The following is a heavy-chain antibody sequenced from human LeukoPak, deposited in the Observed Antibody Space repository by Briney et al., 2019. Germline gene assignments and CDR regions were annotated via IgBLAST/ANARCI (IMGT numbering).Heavy chain of an antibody. CDR3: ARFKEYYYGSGSYALGGFDI. J-gene: IGHJ3*02. Sequence: PSETLSLTCAVYGGSFSGYHWSWIRQPPGKGLEWIGEINHSGSTNYNPSLKSRVTISVDTSKNQFSLKLSSVTAADTAVYYCARFKEYYYGSGSYALGGFDIWGQGTMVTVSS. V-gene: IGHV4-34*01. D-gene: IGHD3-10*01. CDR2: INHSGST. CDR1: GGSFSGYH.